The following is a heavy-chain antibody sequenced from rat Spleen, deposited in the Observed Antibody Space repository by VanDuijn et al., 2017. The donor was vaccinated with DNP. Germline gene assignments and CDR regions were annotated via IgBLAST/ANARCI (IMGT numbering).Heavy chain of an antibody. J-gene: IGHJ1*01. D-gene: IGHD1-2*01. V-gene: IGHV5-22*01. CDR1: GFTFSDEY. CDR2: ISYEGSST. CDR3: TRWSSPQWYFDF. Sequence: EVQLVESGGGLVQPGRSLKLSCVASGFTFSDEYMAWVRQAPKKGLEWVASISYEGSSTYYGGSVKGRFTISRDNAKTTLYLQMNSLRSEDTATYYCTRWSSPQWYFDFWGPGTMVTVSS.